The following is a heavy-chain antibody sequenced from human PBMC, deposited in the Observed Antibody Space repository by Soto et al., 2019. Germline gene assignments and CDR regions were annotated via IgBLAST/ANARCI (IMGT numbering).Heavy chain of an antibody. V-gene: IGHV1-46*01. Sequence: ASVKVSCKTSGYIFTSYYIHWVRQAPGQGLEWMGIINPSGGTTTYAQKFQGRVTMTRDTSTSTVYMELSSLRSEDTAVYYCGRGPATALDAYWGLGTLVTVSS. D-gene: IGHD2-2*01. CDR1: GYIFTSYY. CDR3: GRGPATALDAY. J-gene: IGHJ4*02. CDR2: INPSGGTT.